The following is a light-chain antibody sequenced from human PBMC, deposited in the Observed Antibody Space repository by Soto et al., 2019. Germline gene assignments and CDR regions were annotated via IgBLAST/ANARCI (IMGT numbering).Light chain of an antibody. CDR1: QSVSTN. CDR2: GAS. J-gene: IGKJ4*01. Sequence: EIVMTQSPATLSVSPGERATLSCRASQSVSTNLAWYQQKPGQGPRLLIFGASTRAIGIPARFSGSGSGTDFTLTISSLQSEDFAVYYCQHYNELPLTLGGGTKVDIK. CDR3: QHYNELPLT. V-gene: IGKV3-15*01.